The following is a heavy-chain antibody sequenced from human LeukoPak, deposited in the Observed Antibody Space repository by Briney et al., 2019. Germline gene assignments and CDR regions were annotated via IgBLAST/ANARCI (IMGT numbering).Heavy chain of an antibody. J-gene: IGHJ5*02. CDR3: ARGVYYGSGSYYNGGNWFDP. V-gene: IGHV1-69*04. D-gene: IGHD3-10*01. CDR1: GGTFSSYA. CDR2: IIPILGIA. Sequence: ASVKVSCKASGGTFSSYAISWVRQAPGQGLEWMGRIIPILGIANYAQKFQGRVTITADKSTSTAYMELSSLRSEDTAVYYCARGVYYGSGSYYNGGNWFDPWGQGTLVTVSS.